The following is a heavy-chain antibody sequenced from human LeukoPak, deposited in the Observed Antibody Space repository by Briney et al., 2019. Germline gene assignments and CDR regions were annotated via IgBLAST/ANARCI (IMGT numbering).Heavy chain of an antibody. Sequence: NPSETLSLTCTVSGGSISSYYWSWIRQPPGKGLEWIGYIYYSGSTNYNPSLKSRVTISVDTSKNQFSLKLTSLTAADTAVYYCARAGVSSGYWSLWGQGTPVTVSS. V-gene: IGHV4-59*01. CDR1: GGSISSYY. D-gene: IGHD3-22*01. J-gene: IGHJ4*02. CDR3: ARAGVSSGYWSL. CDR2: IYYSGST.